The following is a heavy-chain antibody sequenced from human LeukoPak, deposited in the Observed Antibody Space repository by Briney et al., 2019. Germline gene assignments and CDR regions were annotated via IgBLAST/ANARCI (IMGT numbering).Heavy chain of an antibody. CDR3: ARGQLATGYYYYYYGMDV. CDR2: INHSGST. V-gene: IGHV4-34*01. J-gene: IGHJ6*02. D-gene: IGHD1-26*01. CDR1: GGSFSGYY. Sequence: SETLFLTCAAYGGSFSGYYWSWIRQPPGKGLEWIGEINHSGSTNYNPSLKSRVTISVDTSKNQFSLKLSSVTAADTAVYYCARGQLATGYYYYYYGMDVWGQGTTVTVSS.